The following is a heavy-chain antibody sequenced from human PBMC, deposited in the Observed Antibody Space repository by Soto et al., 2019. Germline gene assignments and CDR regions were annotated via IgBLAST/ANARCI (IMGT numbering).Heavy chain of an antibody. J-gene: IGHJ6*03. D-gene: IGHD4-4*01. Sequence: GESLKISCKGSGYSFTSYWIGWVRQMPGKGLEWMGIIYPGDSDTRYSPSFQGQVTISADKSISTAYLQWSSLKASDTAMYYCARCKMTTVTTYYYYYYMDVWGKGTTVTVSS. CDR3: ARCKMTTVTTYYYYYYMDV. CDR2: IYPGDSDT. CDR1: GYSFTSYW. V-gene: IGHV5-51*01.